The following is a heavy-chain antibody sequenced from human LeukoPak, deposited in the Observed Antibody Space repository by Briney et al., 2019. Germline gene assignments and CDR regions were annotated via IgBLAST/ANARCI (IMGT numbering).Heavy chain of an antibody. CDR2: ISAYNGNT. CDR3: ARGTYYYDSSGRTDSDY. J-gene: IGHJ4*02. V-gene: IGHV1-18*01. Sequence: ASVKVSCKASGYTFTSYGITWVRQAPGQGLEWMGWISAYNGNTDYSQKLQGRVTMTTDTSTSTAYMELRSLRSDDTAVYYCARGTYYYDSSGRTDSDYWGQGTLVTVSS. D-gene: IGHD3-22*01. CDR1: GYTFTSYG.